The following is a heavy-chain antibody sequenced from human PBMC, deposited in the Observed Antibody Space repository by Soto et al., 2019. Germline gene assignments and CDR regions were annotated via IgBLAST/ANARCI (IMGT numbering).Heavy chain of an antibody. J-gene: IGHJ4*02. Sequence: PGGSLRLSCAASGFTFSSYGMHWVRQAPGKGLEWVAVISYDGSNKYYADSVKGRFTISRDNSKNTLYLQMNSLRAEDTAVYYCAKEWGLSGSYGNIDYWGQGTLVTVSS. CDR3: AKEWGLSGSYGNIDY. D-gene: IGHD1-26*01. V-gene: IGHV3-30*18. CDR1: GFTFSSYG. CDR2: ISYDGSNK.